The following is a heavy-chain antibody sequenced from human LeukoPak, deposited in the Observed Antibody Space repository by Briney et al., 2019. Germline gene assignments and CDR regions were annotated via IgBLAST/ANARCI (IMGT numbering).Heavy chain of an antibody. CDR2: IWYDGSNK. CDR1: RFSFSSYG. D-gene: IGHD3-16*02. CDR3: ARDQGSYHWFDS. V-gene: IGHV3-33*01. Sequence: GGSLRLSCVASRFSFSSYGMHWVRQAPGKGQEWVAFIWYDGSNKYCADSVKGRFTISRDNSKNTLYLQMNSLRAEDTAVYYCARDQGSYHWFDSWGQGTLVTVSS. J-gene: IGHJ5*01.